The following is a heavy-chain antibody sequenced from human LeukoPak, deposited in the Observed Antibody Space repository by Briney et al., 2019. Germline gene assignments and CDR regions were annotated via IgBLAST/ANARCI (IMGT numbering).Heavy chain of an antibody. J-gene: IGHJ4*02. CDR1: GFTFSSYW. CDR3: ASGYCSSTSPY. CDR2: IKQDASEK. D-gene: IGHD2-2*03. V-gene: IGHV3-7*01. Sequence: RGSLRLSCAASGFTFSSYWMSWVRQAPGKGLEWVANIKQDASEKYYVDSVKGRFTISRDNAKNSLYLQMNSLRAEDTAVYYCASGYCSSTSPYWGQGTLVTVSS.